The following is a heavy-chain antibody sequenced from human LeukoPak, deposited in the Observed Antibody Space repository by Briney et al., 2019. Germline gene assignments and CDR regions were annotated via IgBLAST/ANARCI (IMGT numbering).Heavy chain of an antibody. D-gene: IGHD3-10*01. CDR3: AELTSMVEQY. CDR2: IYTSGST. CDR1: GFTVSSNY. Sequence: GGSLRLSCVASGFTVSSNYMSWVRQAPGKGLEWVSVIYTSGSTHYADSVKGRFTISRDNAKNTLCLQMNSLRAEDTAVYYCAELTSMVEQYWGQGTLVTVSS. V-gene: IGHV3-66*01. J-gene: IGHJ4*02.